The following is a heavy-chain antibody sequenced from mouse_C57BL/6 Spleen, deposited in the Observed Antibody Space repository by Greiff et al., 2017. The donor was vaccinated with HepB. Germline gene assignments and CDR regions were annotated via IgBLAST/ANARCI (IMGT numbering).Heavy chain of an antibody. J-gene: IGHJ2*01. V-gene: IGHV1-63*01. CDR2: IYPGGGYT. CDR3: ARRVITTVSYFDY. D-gene: IGHD1-1*01. CDR1: GYTFTNYW. Sequence: VQLQQSGAELVRPGTSVKMSCKASGYTFTNYWIGWAKQRPGHGLEWIGDIYPGGGYTNYNEKFKGKATLTADKSSSTAYMQFSSLTSEDSAIYYCARRVITTVSYFDYWGQGTTLTVSS.